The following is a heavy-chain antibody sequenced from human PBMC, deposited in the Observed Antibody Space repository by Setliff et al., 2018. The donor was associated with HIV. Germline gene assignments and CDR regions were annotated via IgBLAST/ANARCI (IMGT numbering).Heavy chain of an antibody. D-gene: IGHD1-26*01. CDR2: INHSGST. J-gene: IGHJ4*02. Sequence: SETLSLTCAVYGGSFSDHNWAWIRQSPGKGLEWIAEINHSGSTNYNPSLKRRVSISVDPSKNQFSMKMTSLTAADTAVYYCAGGPGTTSIDYWAQGTLVTVSS. CDR1: GGSFSDHN. CDR3: AGGPGTTSIDY. V-gene: IGHV4-34*01.